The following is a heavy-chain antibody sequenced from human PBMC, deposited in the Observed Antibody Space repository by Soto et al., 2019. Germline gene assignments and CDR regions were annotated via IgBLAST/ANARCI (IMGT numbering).Heavy chain of an antibody. J-gene: IGHJ3*02. Sequence: GGSLRLSCAASGFTFSSYAMSWVRQAPGKGLEWVSAISGSGCSTYYSDSVNGRSTIFRDNSKNTLYLQMNSLRAEDTAVYYCEKDRGDSSGYYHYHAFDIWGQGTMVT. CDR3: EKDRGDSSGYYHYHAFDI. V-gene: IGHV3-23*01. CDR2: ISGSGCST. D-gene: IGHD3-22*01. CDR1: GFTFSSYA.